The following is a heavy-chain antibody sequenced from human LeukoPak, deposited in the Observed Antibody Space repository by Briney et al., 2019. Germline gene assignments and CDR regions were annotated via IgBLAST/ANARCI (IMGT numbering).Heavy chain of an antibody. CDR1: GGSISSGGYY. CDR3: ARGYFDHFDAFDL. J-gene: IGHJ3*01. V-gene: IGHV4-61*08. CDR2: IYYSGGT. Sequence: SETLSLTCTVSGGSISSGGYYWSWIRQHPGKGLEWIGYIYYSGGTNYNPSLKTRVTISVDTSKNQFSLKLSSVTAADTAVYYCARGYFDHFDAFDLWGQGTMVTVSS. D-gene: IGHD3-9*01.